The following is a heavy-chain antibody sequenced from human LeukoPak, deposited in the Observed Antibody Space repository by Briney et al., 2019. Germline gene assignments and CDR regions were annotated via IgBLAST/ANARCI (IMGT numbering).Heavy chain of an antibody. J-gene: IGHJ4*02. CDR1: GYTFPSYG. CDR3: ARVREVGGSYYFDY. D-gene: IGHD1-26*01. CDR2: SSAYNGNT. Sequence: ASVHVSCKASGYTFPSYGIRWVRQAPAQGLEGVGWSSAYNGNTNYEQKLQGRVTMTTVTSTSTAYMELRSLISDDTAVYYCARVREVGGSYYFDYWGQGTLVTVSS. V-gene: IGHV1-18*01.